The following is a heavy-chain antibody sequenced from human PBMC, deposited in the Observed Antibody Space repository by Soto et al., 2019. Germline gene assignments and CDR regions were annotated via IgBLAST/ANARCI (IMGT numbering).Heavy chain of an antibody. D-gene: IGHD2-2*01. Sequence: GASVKVSCKASGYTFTVYYMHCVVQAPLQWREWMGWINPNSGGTNYAQKFQGWVTMTRDTSISTAYMELSRLRSDDTAVYYCATQYCSSTSCDNWFDPWGQGTLVTVS. V-gene: IGHV1-2*04. CDR2: INPNSGGT. CDR3: ATQYCSSTSCDNWFDP. CDR1: GYTFTVYY. J-gene: IGHJ5*02.